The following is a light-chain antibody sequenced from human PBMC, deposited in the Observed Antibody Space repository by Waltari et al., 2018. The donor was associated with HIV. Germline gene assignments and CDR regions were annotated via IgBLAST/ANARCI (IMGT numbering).Light chain of an antibody. J-gene: IGKJ4*01. V-gene: IGKV4-1*01. CDR2: WAS. CDR3: QQFYTSPLT. Sequence: SLAVSLGERATINCKSSQSVLYSSNNKNYLAWYQQKPGQPPKLLIYWASTRESGVPDRFSGSGSGTDFTLTISSLQAEDVAVYYCQQFYTSPLTFGGGTKVEIK. CDR1: QSVLYSSNNKNY.